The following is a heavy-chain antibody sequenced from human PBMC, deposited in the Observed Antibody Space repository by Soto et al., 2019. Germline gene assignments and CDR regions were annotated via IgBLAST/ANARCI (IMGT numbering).Heavy chain of an antibody. V-gene: IGHV1-18*04. CDR1: GYTFTSYG. Sequence: ASVKVSCKASGYTFTSYGISWVRQAPGQGLEWMGWISAYNGNTNYAQKLQGRVTMTTDTSTSTAYMELRSLRSDDTAVYYCARDRGGDCSGGSCYHVGLYFYYGMDVWRQGPTVTVSS. D-gene: IGHD2-15*01. CDR2: ISAYNGNT. CDR3: ARDRGGDCSGGSCYHVGLYFYYGMDV. J-gene: IGHJ6*02.